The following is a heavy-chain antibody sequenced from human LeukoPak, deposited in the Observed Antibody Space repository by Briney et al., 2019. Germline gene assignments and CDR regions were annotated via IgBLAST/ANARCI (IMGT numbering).Heavy chain of an antibody. CDR3: TTQYCSSTSCYWPSVAFDI. J-gene: IGHJ3*02. CDR1: GFTFSSYS. D-gene: IGHD2-2*01. CDR2: ISSSSSTI. V-gene: IGHV3-48*01. Sequence: GGSLRLSCAASGFTFSSYSMNWVRQAPGKGLEWVSYISSSSSTIYYADSVKGRFTISRDNAKNSLYLQMNSLRAEDTAVYYCTTQYCSSTSCYWPSVAFDIWGQGTMVTVSS.